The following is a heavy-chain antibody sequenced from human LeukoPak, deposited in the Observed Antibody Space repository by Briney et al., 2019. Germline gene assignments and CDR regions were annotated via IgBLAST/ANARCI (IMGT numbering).Heavy chain of an antibody. J-gene: IGHJ3*02. V-gene: IGHV4-39*01. CDR1: GGSISTSSDY. CDR3: ARHGVGATKGSDAFDI. D-gene: IGHD1-26*01. CDR2: IYYSGST. Sequence: SETLSLTCTVSGGSISTSSDYWGWIRQPPGKGLEWIGSIYYSGSTYYNPSLKSRVTISVDTSKNQFSLKLSSVTAADTAVYYCARHGVGATKGSDAFDIWGQGTMVTVSS.